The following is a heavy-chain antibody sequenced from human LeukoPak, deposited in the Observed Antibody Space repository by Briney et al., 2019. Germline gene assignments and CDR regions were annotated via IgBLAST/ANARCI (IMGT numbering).Heavy chain of an antibody. CDR1: GGSISSVGYY. V-gene: IGHV4-31*03. CDR2: IYYSGST. J-gene: IGHJ5*02. Sequence: PSETLSLTCTVSGGSISSVGYYWSWIRQHPGKGLEWIGYIYYSGSTYYNPSLKSRATISVDTSKNQFSLKLSSVTAADTAVYYCARGPMVEENWFDPWGQGTLVTVSS. CDR3: ARGPMVEENWFDP. D-gene: IGHD3-10*01.